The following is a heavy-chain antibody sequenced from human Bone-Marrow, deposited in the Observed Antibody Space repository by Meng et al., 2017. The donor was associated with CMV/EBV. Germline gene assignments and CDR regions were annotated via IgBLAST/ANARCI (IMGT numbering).Heavy chain of an antibody. V-gene: IGHV1-18*01. Sequence: SGYYFTNLGISWVRQAPGQGLEWMGWISAYNGYTNLAQVFQGRVTLTTDTSTDTAYMELMSLRSDDTAVYYCARSPLYFYDSSGYEDWGQGTLVTVSS. CDR3: ARSPLYFYDSSGYED. CDR1: GYYFTNLG. J-gene: IGHJ4*02. CDR2: ISAYNGYT. D-gene: IGHD3-22*01.